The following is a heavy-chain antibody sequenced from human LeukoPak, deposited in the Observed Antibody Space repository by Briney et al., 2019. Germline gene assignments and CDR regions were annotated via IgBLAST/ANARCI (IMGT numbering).Heavy chain of an antibody. CDR3: AKGSSSSRPYYFGS. CDR2: VIGSYT. V-gene: IGHV3-23*01. D-gene: IGHD6-13*01. J-gene: IGHJ4*02. CDR1: GFTFSSYV. Sequence: GGSLRLSCAASGFTFSSYVMSWVRQASGEGLEWVSAVIGSYTYYADSVKGRFTISRDNSKNTLFLEMNSLRAGDTAVYYCAKGSSSSRPYYFGSWGLGTLAIVSS.